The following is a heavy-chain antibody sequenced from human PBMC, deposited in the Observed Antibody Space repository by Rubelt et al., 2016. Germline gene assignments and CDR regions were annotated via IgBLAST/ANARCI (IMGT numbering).Heavy chain of an antibody. J-gene: IGHJ4*02. CDR2: IYYSGST. V-gene: IGHV4-61*01. Sequence: QVQLQQWGAGLLKPSETLSLSCTVSGGSVSSGTYYWSWIRQPPGKGLEWIGSIYYSGSTNYNPSLKSRVTISLHTSKNQISLNLSSVTAADTAVYYCAREGGVSGSYFFDYWGQGTLVTVSS. CDR3: AREGGVSGSYFFDY. CDR1: GGSVSSGTYY. D-gene: IGHD3-10*01.